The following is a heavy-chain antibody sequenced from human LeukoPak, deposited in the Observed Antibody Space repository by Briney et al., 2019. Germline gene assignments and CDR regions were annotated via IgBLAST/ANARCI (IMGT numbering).Heavy chain of an antibody. D-gene: IGHD5-12*01. CDR1: GFTFSSYG. Sequence: GGSLRLSCAASGFTFSSYGMHWVRQAPGKGLEWVAFIRYDGSNKYYADSVKGRFTISRDSAKNSLYLQMNSLRAEDTAVYYCARARIESGYSGYDLGYWGQGTLVTVSS. CDR3: ARARIESGYSGYDLGY. V-gene: IGHV3-30*02. CDR2: IRYDGSNK. J-gene: IGHJ4*02.